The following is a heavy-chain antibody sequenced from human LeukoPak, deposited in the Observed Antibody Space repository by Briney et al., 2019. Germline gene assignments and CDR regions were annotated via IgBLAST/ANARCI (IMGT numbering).Heavy chain of an antibody. V-gene: IGHV3-21*01. CDR1: GFTFSSYS. Sequence: GGSLRLSCAASGFTFSSYSMNWVRQAPGKGLEWVSSISSSSSYIYYADSVKGRFTISRDNAKNSLYLQMNSLRAEDTAVYYCARAESRCGGDCYYGEYYFDYWGQGTLVTVSS. J-gene: IGHJ4*02. D-gene: IGHD2-21*02. CDR3: ARAESRCGGDCYYGEYYFDY. CDR2: ISSSSSYI.